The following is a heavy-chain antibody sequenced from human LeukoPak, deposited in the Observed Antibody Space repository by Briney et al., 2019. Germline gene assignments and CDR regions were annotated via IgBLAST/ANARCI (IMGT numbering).Heavy chain of an antibody. J-gene: IGHJ4*02. CDR3: ARDGIFGVVQPLGY. CDR1: GFTFSSYS. V-gene: IGHV3-48*01. Sequence: PGGSLRLSCAASGFTFSSYSMNWVRQAPGKGLEWVSYISSSSSTIYYADSVKGRFTISRDNAKNSLYLQMNSLRAEDTAVYYCARDGIFGVVQPLGYWGQGTLVTVSS. D-gene: IGHD3-3*01. CDR2: ISSSSSTI.